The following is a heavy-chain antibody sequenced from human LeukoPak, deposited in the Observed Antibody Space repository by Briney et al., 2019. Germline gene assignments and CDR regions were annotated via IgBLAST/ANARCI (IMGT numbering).Heavy chain of an antibody. CDR1: GISLSNYA. V-gene: IGHV3-23*01. Sequence: GGSLRLSCVVSGISLSNYAMTWVRQAPGKGLEWVSYISERGGSTTYADSVKGRFTSSRDTSLNTLYLQMNNLRAEDTAVYFCAKRGVVIRGILVIGYHQEAYHFDFWGQGVLVTVSP. CDR3: AKRGVVIRGILVIGYHQEAYHFDF. J-gene: IGHJ4*02. CDR2: ISERGGST. D-gene: IGHD3-10*01.